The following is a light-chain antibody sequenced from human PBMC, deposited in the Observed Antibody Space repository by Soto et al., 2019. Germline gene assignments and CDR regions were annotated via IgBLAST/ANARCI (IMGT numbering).Light chain of an antibody. J-gene: IGKJ1*01. CDR1: QSVSSSY. Sequence: EIVLTQSPGTLSLSPGERATLSCRASQSVSSSYLAWYQQKPGQAPSLLIYGASSRATGIPDRFSGSGSGTDFTLTSSRVEPEVVAVYCWQQYGSSWTFGQGTKVEIK. CDR2: GAS. V-gene: IGKV3-20*01. CDR3: QQYGSSWT.